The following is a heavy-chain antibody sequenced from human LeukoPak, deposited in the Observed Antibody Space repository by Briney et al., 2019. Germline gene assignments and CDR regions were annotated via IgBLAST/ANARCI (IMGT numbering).Heavy chain of an antibody. J-gene: IGHJ4*02. D-gene: IGHD3-3*01. CDR3: AKSTIFGVVIGFDY. CDR2: ISGSGGST. CDR1: GFTFNTYS. V-gene: IGHV3-23*01. Sequence: GGSLRLSCAASGFTFNTYSMTWVRQAPGKGLEWVSGISGSGGSTYYADSVKGRFTISRDNSKNTLYLQMNSLRAEDTAVYYCAKSTIFGVVIGFDYWGQGTLVTVSS.